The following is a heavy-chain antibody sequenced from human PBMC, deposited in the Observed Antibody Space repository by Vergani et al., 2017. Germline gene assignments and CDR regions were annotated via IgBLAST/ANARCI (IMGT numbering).Heavy chain of an antibody. D-gene: IGHD3-10*01. V-gene: IGHV1-46*01. CDR3: ARDSAYYYGSGGEYYFDY. CDR2: INPGTGNT. Sequence: QVQLVQSGAEVKKPGASVKLFCKASGYTFTSYYIHWVRQAPGQGLEWMGIINPGTGNTNYAQKFQGRVTMARDTSTSTVYMELSSLRSEDTAVYYCARDSAYYYGSGGEYYFDYWGQGTLVTVSS. J-gene: IGHJ4*02. CDR1: GYTFTSYY.